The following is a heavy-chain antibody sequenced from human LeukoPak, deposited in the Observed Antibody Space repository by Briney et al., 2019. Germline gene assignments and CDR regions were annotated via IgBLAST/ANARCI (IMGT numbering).Heavy chain of an antibody. CDR2: ISSSGSTI. D-gene: IGHD5-24*01. Sequence: GGSLRLSCAASGFTFSDYYMSWIRQAPGKGLEWVSYISSSGSTIYYADSVKGRFTISRDNAKNSLYLQMNSLRAEDTAVYYCARDRRRDGYNYYYYYYYMDVWGKGTTVTISS. CDR1: GFTFSDYY. V-gene: IGHV3-11*04. CDR3: ARDRRRDGYNYYYYYYYMDV. J-gene: IGHJ6*03.